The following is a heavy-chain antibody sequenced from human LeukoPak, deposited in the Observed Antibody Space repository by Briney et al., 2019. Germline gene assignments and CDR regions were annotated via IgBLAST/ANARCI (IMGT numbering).Heavy chain of an antibody. D-gene: IGHD6-13*01. J-gene: IGHJ1*01. CDR3: ARNAAGYSSSFEH. Sequence: SETLSLTCAVYGGSFSGYYWSWIRQPPGKGLEWIGEINHSGSTNYNPSLKSRVTISVDTSKNQFSLKLSSVTAADTAVYYCARNAAGYSSSFEHWGQGTLVTVSS. CDR2: INHSGST. CDR1: GGSFSGYY. V-gene: IGHV4-34*01.